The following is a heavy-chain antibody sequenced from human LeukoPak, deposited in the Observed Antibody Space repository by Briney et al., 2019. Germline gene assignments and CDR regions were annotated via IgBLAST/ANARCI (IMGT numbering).Heavy chain of an antibody. V-gene: IGHV4-34*01. CDR1: GGSFSGYY. CDR2: INHSGST. CDR3: ARERGEYDFWSGYAGGGYYYYGMDV. D-gene: IGHD3-3*01. Sequence: SETLSLTCAVYGGSFSGYYWSWIRQPPGKGLEWIGEINHSGSTNYNPSLKSRVTISVDTSKNQFSLKLSSVTAADTAVYYCARERGEYDFWSGYAGGGYYYYGMDVWGQGTTVTVSS. J-gene: IGHJ6*02.